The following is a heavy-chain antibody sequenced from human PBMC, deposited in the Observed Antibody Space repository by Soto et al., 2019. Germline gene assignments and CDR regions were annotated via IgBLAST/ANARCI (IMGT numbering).Heavy chain of an antibody. V-gene: IGHV3-11*05. CDR2: ISSSSSYT. CDR3: ARDKVVAATHYYYGMDV. D-gene: IGHD2-15*01. J-gene: IGHJ6*02. Sequence: QVQLVESGGGLVKPGGSLRLSCAASGFTFSDYYMSWIRQAPGKGLEWVSYISSSSSYTNYADSVKGRFTISRDNAKNXXYMQMNSRRAEDTAVYYCARDKVVAATHYYYGMDVWGQGTTVTVSS. CDR1: GFTFSDYY.